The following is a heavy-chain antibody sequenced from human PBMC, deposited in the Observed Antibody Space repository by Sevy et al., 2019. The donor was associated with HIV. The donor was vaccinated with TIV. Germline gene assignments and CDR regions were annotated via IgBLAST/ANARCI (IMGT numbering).Heavy chain of an antibody. Sequence: GGSLRLSCAASGFTFSSYAMSWVRQAPGKGLEWVSAISGSGGSTNYADSVKGRFTISRDNSKNTLYLQMNSLRAEDTAVYYCAKDYTYYDYVWGSYRYIPHDYWGQGTLVTVSS. V-gene: IGHV3-23*01. CDR2: ISGSGGST. CDR1: GFTFSSYA. CDR3: AKDYTYYDYVWGSYRYIPHDY. J-gene: IGHJ4*02. D-gene: IGHD3-16*02.